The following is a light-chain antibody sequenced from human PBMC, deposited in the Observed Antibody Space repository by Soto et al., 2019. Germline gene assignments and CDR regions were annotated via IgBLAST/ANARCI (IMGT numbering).Light chain of an antibody. CDR2: GAS. V-gene: IGKV3-15*01. Sequence: EIVMTQSPATLSVSPGERVTLSCRASQSVSSNLAWYQQKPGQAPRLLIYGASTRATGIPARFSGSGSGTEFTLTISSLQSEDVAAYYCQQCNNWPLTFGQGTKVEIK. J-gene: IGKJ1*01. CDR3: QQCNNWPLT. CDR1: QSVSSN.